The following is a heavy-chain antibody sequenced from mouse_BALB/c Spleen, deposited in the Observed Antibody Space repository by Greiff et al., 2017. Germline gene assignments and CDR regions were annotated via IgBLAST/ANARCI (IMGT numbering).Heavy chain of an antibody. Sequence: QVQLKESGPGLVAPSQSLSITCPVSGFSLTSYGVHWVRQPPGKGLEWLGVIWAGGSTNYNSALMSRLSISKDNSKSQVFLKMNSLQTDDTAMYYCAREGTGTEFAYWGQGTLVTVSA. J-gene: IGHJ3*01. CDR2: IWAGGST. CDR3: AREGTGTEFAY. D-gene: IGHD4-1*01. V-gene: IGHV2-9*02. CDR1: GFSLTSYG.